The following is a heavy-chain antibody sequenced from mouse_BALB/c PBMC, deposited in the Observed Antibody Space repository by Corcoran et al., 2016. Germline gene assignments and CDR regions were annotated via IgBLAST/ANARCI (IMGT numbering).Heavy chain of an antibody. Sequence: EGQLQQSGAELVKPGSSVKLSCTASGFNIKDSYMPWVKQRPEQGLEWIGRIDHANGNTKYDPKYQGKATITADPSSNTAYLQLSSLTSEDTAVEYCARCYCDLEVWGAGTTVTVSS. CDR1: GFNIKDSY. CDR3: ARCYCDLEV. J-gene: IGHJ1*01. CDR2: IDHANGNT. V-gene: IGHV14-3*02.